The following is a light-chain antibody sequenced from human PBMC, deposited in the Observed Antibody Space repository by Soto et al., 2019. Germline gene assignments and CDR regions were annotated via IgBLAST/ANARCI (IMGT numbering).Light chain of an antibody. V-gene: IGKV1-5*03. CDR3: QQYDSYSYT. CDR1: QSISAW. CDR2: KAS. Sequence: IQKTQSPSTLTASVGDRVTITCRASQSISAWLAWYQEKPGKAPNLLIYKASSLESGVPSRFSGSGSGTEFTLTIIILQPDDFATYYCQQYDSYSYTFGQGTRLEI. J-gene: IGKJ5*01.